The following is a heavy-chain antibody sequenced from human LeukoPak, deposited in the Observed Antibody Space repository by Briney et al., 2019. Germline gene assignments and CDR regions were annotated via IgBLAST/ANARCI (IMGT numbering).Heavy chain of an antibody. CDR2: ISPSGGST. Sequence: GASVKVSCKAFGYTFTSNYMHWVRQAPGQGPEWMGVISPSGGSTTYAQKFQGRVTLTRDMSTSTDYLELSSLRSEDTAVYYCARPLIADAFDIWGQGTMVTVSS. CDR1: GYTFTSNY. CDR3: ARPLIADAFDI. J-gene: IGHJ3*02. V-gene: IGHV1-46*01. D-gene: IGHD3-16*02.